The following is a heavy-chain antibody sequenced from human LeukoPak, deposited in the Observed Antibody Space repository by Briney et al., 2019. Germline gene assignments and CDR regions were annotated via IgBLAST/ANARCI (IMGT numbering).Heavy chain of an antibody. CDR3: ARAVRGVSLYYYGMDV. CDR2: IYYSGST. Sequence: PSETLSLTCTVSGGSISSYYWSWIRQPPGKGLEWIGYIYYSGSTNYNPSLKSRVTISVDTSKNQLSLKLSSVTAADTAVYHCARAVRGVSLYYYGMDVWGQGTTVTVSS. V-gene: IGHV4-59*01. J-gene: IGHJ6*02. D-gene: IGHD3-10*01. CDR1: GGSISSYY.